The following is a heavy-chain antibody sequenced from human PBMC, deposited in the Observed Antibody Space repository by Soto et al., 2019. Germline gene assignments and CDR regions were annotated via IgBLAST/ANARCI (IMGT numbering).Heavy chain of an antibody. J-gene: IGHJ4*02. V-gene: IGHV3-23*01. CDR3: AKEPNTGSRFDY. CDR1: GYTFGSYA. CDR2: ISGSGGST. Sequence: EVQLLESGGGLVQPGGSLRLSCAASGYTFGSYAMSWVRQAPGKGLEWVSGISGSGGSTYYADSVKGRFTISRDNSKNTLYLQINSLRAEDTAVFYCAKEPNTGSRFDYWGQGTLVTVSS. D-gene: IGHD1-26*01.